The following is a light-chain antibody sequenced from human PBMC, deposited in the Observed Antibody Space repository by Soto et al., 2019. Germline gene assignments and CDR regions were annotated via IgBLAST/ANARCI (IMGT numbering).Light chain of an antibody. V-gene: IGKV3-15*01. CDR1: QSVTTN. CDR3: QQDNNWPVT. CDR2: GAS. Sequence: EIVMTQSPATLSVSPGERATFSCRASQSVTTNLAWYQHKPGQAPRLLISGASNGATGIPARFSGSGSGTDFTLTITSLQSEDFAIYYCQQDNNWPVTFGGGTKVEIK. J-gene: IGKJ4*01.